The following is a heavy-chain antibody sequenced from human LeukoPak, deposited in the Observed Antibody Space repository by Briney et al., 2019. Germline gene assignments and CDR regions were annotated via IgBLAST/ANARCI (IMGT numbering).Heavy chain of an antibody. J-gene: IGHJ4*02. Sequence: PSETLSLTCTVSGGSISSYYWSWIRQPPGKGLEWIGYIYYSGSTNYNPSLKSRVTISVDTSKNQFSLMLSSVTAADTALYYCARDEPAAIGYLGQGTLVTVSS. D-gene: IGHD2-2*02. CDR2: IYYSGST. V-gene: IGHV4-59*12. CDR1: GGSISSYY. CDR3: ARDEPAAIGY.